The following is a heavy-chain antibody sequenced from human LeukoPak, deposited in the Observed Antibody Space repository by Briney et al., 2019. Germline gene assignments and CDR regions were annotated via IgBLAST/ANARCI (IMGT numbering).Heavy chain of an antibody. CDR3: AKGLAARLSDYFDY. CDR2: ISWNSGSI. V-gene: IGHV3-9*03. CDR1: GFTFDDYA. Sequence: PGRSLRLSCAASGFTFDDYAMHWVRQAPGKGLEWVSGISWNSGSIGYADSVKGRFTISRDNAKNSLYLQMNSLRAEDMALYYCAKGLAARLSDYFDYWGQGTLVTVSS. J-gene: IGHJ4*02. D-gene: IGHD6-6*01.